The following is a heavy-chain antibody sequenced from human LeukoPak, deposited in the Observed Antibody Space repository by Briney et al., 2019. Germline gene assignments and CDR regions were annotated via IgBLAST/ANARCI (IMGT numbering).Heavy chain of an antibody. V-gene: IGHV3-30*18. CDR3: AKDLYYYDSSGLFDY. CDR2: ISYDGSNN. J-gene: IGHJ4*02. Sequence: PSGTLRLSCAASGFTFSSNSMHWVRQGPGNGLGWVAVISYDGSNNYYADSLKSRFTISRDNSKNTLYLQMSSLRAEDTAVYYCAKDLYYYDSSGLFDYWGQGTLVTVSS. D-gene: IGHD3-22*01. CDR1: GFTFSSNS.